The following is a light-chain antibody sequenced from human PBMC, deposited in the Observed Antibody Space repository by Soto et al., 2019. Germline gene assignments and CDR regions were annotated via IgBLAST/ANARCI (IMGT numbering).Light chain of an antibody. CDR2: EGS. CDR3: CSYAGSSTLVV. J-gene: IGLJ2*01. V-gene: IGLV2-23*01. CDR1: SSDVGSYNL. Sequence: QSVLTQPPSVSGSPGQSITISCTGTSSDVGSYNLVSWYQQHPGKAPKLMIYEGSKRPSGVSNRFSGSKSGNTASLTISGLQAEDEADYYCCSYAGSSTLVVFGGGTKLTVL.